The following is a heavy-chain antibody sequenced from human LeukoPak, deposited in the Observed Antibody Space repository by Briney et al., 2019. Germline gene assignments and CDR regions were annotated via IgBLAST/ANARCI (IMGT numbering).Heavy chain of an antibody. V-gene: IGHV4-39*07. CDR2: VFYNGAT. J-gene: IGHJ4*02. Sequence: SETLSLTCIVSGGSISSSIYYWAWVRQPPGKGLEWIGTVFYNGATQYSPSLRSRVTISIDTSTNQFSLKLTSVTAADTALYYCARRLDYWGQGTLVTVSS. CDR3: ARRLDY. CDR1: GGSISSSIYY.